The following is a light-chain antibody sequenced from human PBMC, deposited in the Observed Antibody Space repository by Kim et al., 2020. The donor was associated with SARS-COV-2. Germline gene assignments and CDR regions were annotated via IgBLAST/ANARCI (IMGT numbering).Light chain of an antibody. V-gene: IGKV2-24*01. CDR1: PSLVNIDGNTY. CDR3: MQATQFPYT. CDR2: KIS. Sequence: PGSISCRSSPSLVNIDGNTYLDWFQQRPGHPPRLLLYKISNRFSGVPDRFSGSGAGTDFTLKISWVEAEDVGVYYCMQATQFPYTFGQGTKLEI. J-gene: IGKJ2*01.